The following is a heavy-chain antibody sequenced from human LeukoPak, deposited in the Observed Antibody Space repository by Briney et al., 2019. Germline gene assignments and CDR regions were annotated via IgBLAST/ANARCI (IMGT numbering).Heavy chain of an antibody. Sequence: SVKVSCKASGGTFSSYAISWVRQAPGQGLEWMGGVIPIFGTSNYAQKFQGRVTITTDGSTSTAYMELTSLRSEDTAVYFCAGGSLEMATITKFDYWGQGTLVAVSS. CDR2: VIPIFGTS. CDR3: AGGSLEMATITKFDY. V-gene: IGHV1-69*05. J-gene: IGHJ4*02. D-gene: IGHD5-24*01. CDR1: GGTFSSYA.